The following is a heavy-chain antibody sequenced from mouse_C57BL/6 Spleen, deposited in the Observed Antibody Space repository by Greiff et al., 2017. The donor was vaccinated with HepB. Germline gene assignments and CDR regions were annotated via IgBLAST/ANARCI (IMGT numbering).Heavy chain of an antibody. CDR3: GKGGGYYVYWYFDV. Sequence: QVQLKESGPGLVQPSQSLSITCTVSGFSLTSYGVHWVRQSPGKGLEWLGVIWRGGSTDYNAAFMSRLSITKDNSKSQVFFKMNSLQADDTAIYYCGKGGGYYVYWYFDVWGTGTTVTVSS. CDR2: IWRGGST. CDR1: GFSLTSYG. J-gene: IGHJ1*03. V-gene: IGHV2-5*01. D-gene: IGHD2-3*01.